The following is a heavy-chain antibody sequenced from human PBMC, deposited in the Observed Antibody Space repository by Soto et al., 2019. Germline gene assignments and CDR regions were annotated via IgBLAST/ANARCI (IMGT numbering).Heavy chain of an antibody. D-gene: IGHD2-2*01. Sequence: QITLKESGPTLVKPTQTLTLTCTFSGFSLSSIGVGVGWIRQPPGKALEWLGILYWDDDKHYSPSLKSRISIAKDTYKDQVVLTLTNMDPVETATYYCAHTIVVVPTAHDAFDVWGQGTMVTVSS. CDR2: LYWDDDK. CDR1: GFSLSSIGVG. J-gene: IGHJ3*01. V-gene: IGHV2-5*02. CDR3: AHTIVVVPTAHDAFDV.